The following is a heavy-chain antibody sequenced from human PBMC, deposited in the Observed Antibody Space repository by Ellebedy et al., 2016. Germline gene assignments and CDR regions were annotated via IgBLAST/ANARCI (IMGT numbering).Heavy chain of an antibody. Sequence: SGPTLVKPTQTLTLTCTLSGVSLSTSGVGVAWIRQPPGKALEWLALIYWSDDERYSPSLKTRLTISKDTSKNQVVLTMTNMDPVDTATYYCARANWNLHYYAMDVWGQGTMVTVSS. D-gene: IGHD1-1*01. CDR3: ARANWNLHYYAMDV. J-gene: IGHJ6*02. V-gene: IGHV2-5*01. CDR2: IYWSDDE. CDR1: GVSLSTSGVG.